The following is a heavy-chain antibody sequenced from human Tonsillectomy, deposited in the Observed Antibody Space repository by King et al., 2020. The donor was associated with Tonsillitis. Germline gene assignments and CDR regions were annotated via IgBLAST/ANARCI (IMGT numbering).Heavy chain of an antibody. D-gene: IGHD3-3*01. CDR1: GYIFTSYD. CDR2: MNPNSGNT. V-gene: IGHV1-8*01. CDR3: ARPITIFGVVIPGGWGY. Sequence: VQLVQSGAEVKKPGASVKVSCKASGYIFTSYDINWVRQATGQGLEWMGWMNPNSGNTGYAQKFQGRVTMTRNTPISTAYIELSSLRTEDTAVYYCARPITIFGVVIPGGWGYWGPGTLVTVSS. J-gene: IGHJ4*02.